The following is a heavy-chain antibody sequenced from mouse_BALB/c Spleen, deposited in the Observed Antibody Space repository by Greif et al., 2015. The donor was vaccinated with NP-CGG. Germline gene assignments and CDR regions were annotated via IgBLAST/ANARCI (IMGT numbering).Heavy chain of an antibody. D-gene: IGHD1-1*01. CDR3: ALYYYGNSRFDY. CDR2: IAPANGNI. CDR1: GFNIKDTS. J-gene: IGHJ2*01. V-gene: IGHV14-3*02. Sequence: EVKLRESGAELVKPGASVKLSCTASGFNIKDTSIHWVKQRPEQGLEWIGRIAPANGNIKYDPKFQGKATITVDTSSNTAYLQLSSLTSEDTAVYYCALYYYGNSRFDYWGQGTTLTVSS.